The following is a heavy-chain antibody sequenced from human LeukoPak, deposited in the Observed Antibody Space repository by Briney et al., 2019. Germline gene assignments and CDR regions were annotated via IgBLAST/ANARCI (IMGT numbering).Heavy chain of an antibody. Sequence: GGSLRLSCAASGFTFSDYAMHWVREAPGKGLEGVVVMSYDGSNKYYADSVKGRFTISRDNSKNTLYVQMNSLRVEHTAVYYCARDFQLLRAIDVWGQGTTVTVSS. CDR2: MSYDGSNK. CDR3: ARDFQLLRAIDV. V-gene: IGHV3-30-3*01. J-gene: IGHJ6*02. D-gene: IGHD2-15*01. CDR1: GFTFSDYA.